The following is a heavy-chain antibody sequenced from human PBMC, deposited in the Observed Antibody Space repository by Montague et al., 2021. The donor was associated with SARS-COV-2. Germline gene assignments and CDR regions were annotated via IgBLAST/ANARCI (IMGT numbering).Heavy chain of an antibody. J-gene: IGHJ4*02. CDR2: INYSGST. CDR1: GDSMNNYY. V-gene: IGHV4-59*01. CDR3: ARAPTYRGRWYDYFDF. D-gene: IGHD4-23*01. Sequence: SETLSLTCTVSGDSMNNYYWGWIRQPPGKGLEWIGYINYSGSTHYNPSLQSRVTLSKDTSKNQFSLRLTSVTAADTAVYFCARAPTYRGRWYDYFDFWGQGTPVTVSS.